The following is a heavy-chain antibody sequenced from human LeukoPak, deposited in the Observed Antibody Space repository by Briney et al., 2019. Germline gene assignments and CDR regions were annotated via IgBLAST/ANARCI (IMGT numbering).Heavy chain of an antibody. D-gene: IGHD4-23*01. J-gene: IGHJ4*02. Sequence: GRSLRLSCAASGFTFDDYAMHWVRQAPGKGLEWVSGTSWNSGSIGYADSVKGRFTISRDNAKNSLYLQMNSLRAEDMALYYCAKDASPYGGKGQSYYFDYWGQGTLVTVSS. CDR1: GFTFDDYA. V-gene: IGHV3-9*03. CDR3: AKDASPYGGKGQSYYFDY. CDR2: TSWNSGSI.